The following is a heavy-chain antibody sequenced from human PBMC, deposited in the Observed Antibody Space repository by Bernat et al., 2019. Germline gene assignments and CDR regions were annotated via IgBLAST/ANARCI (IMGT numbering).Heavy chain of an antibody. CDR2: IYYSGSP. CDR3: ARSLAYYDFRSGYYTPPYYFDY. Sequence: QVQLQESGPGLVKPSETLSLTCTVSGDSISSYYWSWIRQPPGKGLEWIGYIYYSGSPNYNPSLKSRVTISVDTSKNQFSLKLSSVTAADTAVYYCARSLAYYDFRSGYYTPPYYFDYWGQGTLVTVSS. V-gene: IGHV4-59*01. J-gene: IGHJ4*02. CDR1: GDSISSYY. D-gene: IGHD3-3*01.